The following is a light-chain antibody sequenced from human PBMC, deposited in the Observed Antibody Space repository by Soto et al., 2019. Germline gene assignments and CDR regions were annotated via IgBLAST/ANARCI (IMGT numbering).Light chain of an antibody. V-gene: IGLV2-8*01. J-gene: IGLJ3*02. CDR2: EVS. CDR1: SSDVGNYKY. Sequence: QSVLTQSPSASGSPGQSVTISCTGTSSDVGNYKYVSWYQQHPGKAPKLMIYEVSKRPSGVPDRFSGSKSGNTASLTVSGLQAEDEADYYCSSYAGSNNGVFGGGTKLTVL. CDR3: SSYAGSNNGV.